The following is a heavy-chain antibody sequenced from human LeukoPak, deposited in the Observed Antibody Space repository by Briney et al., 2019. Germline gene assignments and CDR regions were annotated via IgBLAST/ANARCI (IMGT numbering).Heavy chain of an antibody. J-gene: IGHJ4*02. V-gene: IGHV3-33*06. D-gene: IGHD4-11*01. CDR3: AKDAQRGFDYSNSLEY. Sequence: GGSLRLSCAASGFTYSHYGMPWVRQAPGKGLEWVAVIWSDGTEKYYGDAVKVCFTISRDNSRNTLYLQMNRQRGEDTAVYYCAKDAQRGFDYSNSLEYWGQGTLVTVSS. CDR2: IWSDGTEK. CDR1: GFTYSHYG.